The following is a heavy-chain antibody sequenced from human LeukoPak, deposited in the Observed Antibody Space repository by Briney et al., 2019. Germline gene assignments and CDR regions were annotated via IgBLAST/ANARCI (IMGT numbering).Heavy chain of an antibody. J-gene: IGHJ3*02. V-gene: IGHV6-1*01. CDR3: ARDPGAFDM. CDR1: GDSVSSNSVA. CDR2: TYYRSKWYN. D-gene: IGHD3-10*01. Sequence: SQTLSLTCAISGDSVSSNSVAWHWIRQSPSRGLEWLGRTYYRSKWYNDYAVSVKSRITINPDTSKNQFSLHLNSVTPEDAAVYYCARDPGAFDMWGQGTMVTVSS.